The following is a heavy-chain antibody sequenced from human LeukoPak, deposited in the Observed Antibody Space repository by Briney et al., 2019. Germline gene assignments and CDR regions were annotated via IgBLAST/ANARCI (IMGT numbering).Heavy chain of an antibody. CDR3: ARDIVVVVAATPGYFDY. Sequence: GRTLRLSCAASGFTFTSYAMSWVRQAPGKGLECVSAITGSGGSTYYADSVKGRFTISRDNSKNTLYLQMNSLRAEDTAVYYCARDIVVVVAATPGYFDYWGQGTLVTVSS. CDR1: GFTFTSYA. J-gene: IGHJ4*02. D-gene: IGHD2-15*01. V-gene: IGHV3-23*01. CDR2: ITGSGGST.